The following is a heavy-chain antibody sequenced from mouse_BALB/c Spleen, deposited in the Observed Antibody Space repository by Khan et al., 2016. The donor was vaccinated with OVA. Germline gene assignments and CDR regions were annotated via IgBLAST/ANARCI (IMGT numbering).Heavy chain of an antibody. CDR3: ARSNSYWYFDV. J-gene: IGHJ1*01. D-gene: IGHD4-1*02. CDR2: INTYTGQP. Sequence: QIQLVQSGPELKKPGETVKISCKASGYTFTNYGMNWVKQAPGKGLKWMGWINTYTGQPTYADDFKGRFAFSLDTSASTAYLPINNRKNEDTATYFCARSNSYWYFDVWGAGTTVTVSS. V-gene: IGHV9-3-1*01. CDR1: GYTFTNYG.